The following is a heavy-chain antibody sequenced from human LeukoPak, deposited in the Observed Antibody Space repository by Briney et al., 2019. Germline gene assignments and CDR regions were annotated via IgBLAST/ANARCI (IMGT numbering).Heavy chain of an antibody. V-gene: IGHV3-20*01. CDR3: ARGLQLWYDAFDI. J-gene: IGHJ3*02. D-gene: IGHD5-18*01. CDR2: INWNGGST. CDR1: GFTFDDYG. Sequence: GGSLRLSCAASGFTFDDYGMSWVRQAPGKGLEWVSGINWNGGSTGYADSVKGRFTISRDNAKNSLYLQMNSPRAEDTALYHCARGLQLWYDAFDIWGQGTMVTVSS.